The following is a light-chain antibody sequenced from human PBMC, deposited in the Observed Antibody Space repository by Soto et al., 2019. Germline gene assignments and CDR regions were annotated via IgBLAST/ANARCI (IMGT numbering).Light chain of an antibody. V-gene: IGLV2-14*02. CDR1: SSDVGSYNL. J-gene: IGLJ1*01. CDR3: QSHDSSLSGSV. Sequence: QSVLTQPASVSGSPGQSITISCTGTSSDVGSYNLVSWYQQHPGKAPKLMIYEGSKRPSGVPDRFSGSKSGTSASLAITGLQAEDEADYYCQSHDSSLSGSVFXTGTNVTVL. CDR2: EGS.